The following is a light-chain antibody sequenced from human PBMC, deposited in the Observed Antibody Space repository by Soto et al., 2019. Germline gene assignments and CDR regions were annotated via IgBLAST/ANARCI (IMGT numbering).Light chain of an antibody. Sequence: QSVLTQPPSMSATPGQRVTIYCAGDSSTIGSNFVYWYQQLPGTAPRLLIYRNSLRPSGVPGRFSGSKSGTSASLAISGLQSEGEADYYCATWDDTMTGPRIFGGGTKLTVL. CDR2: RNS. J-gene: IGLJ2*01. CDR1: SSTIGSNF. V-gene: IGLV1-47*01. CDR3: ATWDDTMTGPRI.